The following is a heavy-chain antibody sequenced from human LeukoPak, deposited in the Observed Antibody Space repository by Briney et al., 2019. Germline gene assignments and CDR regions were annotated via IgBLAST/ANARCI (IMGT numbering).Heavy chain of an antibody. J-gene: IGHJ5*02. CDR3: ARDTVIVVVVAATVFDP. V-gene: IGHV1-2*02. D-gene: IGHD2-15*01. CDR2: INPNSGGT. CDR1: GYTFTGYY. Sequence: ASVKVSCKTSGYTFTGYYMHWVRQAPGQGLEWMGWINPNSGGTNYAQKFQGRVTMTRDTSISTAYMELSRLRSDDTAVYYCARDTVIVVVVAATVFDPWGQGTLVTVSS.